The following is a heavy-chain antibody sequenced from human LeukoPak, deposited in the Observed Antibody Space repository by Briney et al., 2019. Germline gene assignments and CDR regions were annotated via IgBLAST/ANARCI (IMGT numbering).Heavy chain of an antibody. J-gene: IGHJ3*01. Sequence: GGSLRLSCAASGFTFSIYAMSWVRQAPGKGLEWVSTLTFSGGSTYYADSVKGRFTISRDNSKNTLYLQMNSLRAEDTAVYYCAKGRTEYAYTSDALDVWGHGTMITVSS. CDR2: LTFSGGST. V-gene: IGHV3-23*01. CDR1: GFTFSIYA. D-gene: IGHD2-2*02. CDR3: AKGRTEYAYTSDALDV.